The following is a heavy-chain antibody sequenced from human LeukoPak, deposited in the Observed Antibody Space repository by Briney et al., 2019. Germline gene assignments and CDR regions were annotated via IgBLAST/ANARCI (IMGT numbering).Heavy chain of an antibody. CDR1: GGSISSYY. V-gene: IGHV4-59*08. CDR2: IYYSGST. D-gene: IGHD3-22*01. Sequence: SETLSLTCTVSGGSISSYYWSWIRQPPGKGLEWIGYIYYSGSTNYNPSLKSRVTISVDTSKNQFSLKLSSVTAADTAVYYCASQPLYDSSGYYPYYFDYWGQGTLVTVSS. CDR3: ASQPLYDSSGYYPYYFDY. J-gene: IGHJ4*02.